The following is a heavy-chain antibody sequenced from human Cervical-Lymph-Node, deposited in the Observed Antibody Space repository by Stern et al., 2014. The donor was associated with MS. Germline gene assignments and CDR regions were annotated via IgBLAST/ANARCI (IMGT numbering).Heavy chain of an antibody. D-gene: IGHD1-1*01. CDR2: ITNVGST. CDR1: GVTVSRDY. J-gene: IGHJ4*02. Sequence: EVHLVESGGGVIQPGGSLRLSCTASGVTVSRDYMTWVRQAPGTGLEWVSLITNVGSTFYTDSVKGRFTISRDDSKNTVYLHMTSLRAEDTAMYYCARDTSSPERSDWWGQGTLVTVSS. CDR3: ARDTSSPERSDW. V-gene: IGHV3-53*01.